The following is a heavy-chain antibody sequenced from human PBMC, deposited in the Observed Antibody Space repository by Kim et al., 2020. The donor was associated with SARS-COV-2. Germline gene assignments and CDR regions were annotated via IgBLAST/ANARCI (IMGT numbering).Heavy chain of an antibody. D-gene: IGHD3-10*01. V-gene: IGHV1-69*13. CDR1: GGTFSSYA. CDR3: ARAPHGGQREYYFDY. J-gene: IGHJ4*02. Sequence: SVKVSCKASGGTFSSYAISWVRQAPGQGLEWMGGIIPIFGTANYAQKFQGRVTITADESTSTAYMELSSLRSEDTAVYYCARAPHGGQREYYFDYWGQGTLVTVSS. CDR2: IIPIFGTA.